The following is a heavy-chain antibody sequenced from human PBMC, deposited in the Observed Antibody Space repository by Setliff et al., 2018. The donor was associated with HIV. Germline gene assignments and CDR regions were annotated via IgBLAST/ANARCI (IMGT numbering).Heavy chain of an antibody. CDR3: VKKMRHFCVTLYGRGCFDF. CDR1: GFSFSSYD. J-gene: IGHJ4*02. CDR2: FTAAGNT. Sequence: GGSLRLSCAASGFSFSSYDMSWVRQGPGKGLEWVSTFTAAGNTYYGDSVRGRFIVSRDNSKNAIHLQMNSLSAEDTAIYFCVKKMRHFCVTLYGRGCFDFWGQGTQVTVSS. V-gene: IGHV3-23*01. D-gene: IGHD3-3*02.